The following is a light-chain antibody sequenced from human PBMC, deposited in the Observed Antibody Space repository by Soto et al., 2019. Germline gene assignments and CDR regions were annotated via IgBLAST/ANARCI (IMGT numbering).Light chain of an antibody. Sequence: EIGVTQSPSTLSLSTKERATLSCRASQSVSSYLAWYQQKPGQAPRLLIYDASNRATGIPARFSGSGSGTDFTLTISSLEPEDFAVYYCQQRSNWPPITFAQGTRLEIK. V-gene: IGKV3-11*01. J-gene: IGKJ5*01. CDR1: QSVSSY. CDR3: QQRSNWPPIT. CDR2: DAS.